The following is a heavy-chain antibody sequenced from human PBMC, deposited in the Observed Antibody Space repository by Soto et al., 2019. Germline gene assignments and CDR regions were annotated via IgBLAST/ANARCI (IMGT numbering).Heavy chain of an antibody. CDR2: IYYSGST. Sequence: PSETLSLTCTVSGGSISSGDYYWSWIRQPPGKGLEWIGYIYYSGSTYYNPSLKSRVTISVDTSKNQFSLKLSSVTAADTAVYYCARYDSSGRYYFDYWGQGTLVTVSS. V-gene: IGHV4-30-4*01. D-gene: IGHD3-22*01. CDR1: GGSISSGDYY. J-gene: IGHJ4*02. CDR3: ARYDSSGRYYFDY.